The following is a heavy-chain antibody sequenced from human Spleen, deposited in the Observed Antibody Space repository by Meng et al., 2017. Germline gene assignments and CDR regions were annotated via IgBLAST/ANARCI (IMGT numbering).Heavy chain of an antibody. CDR3: ARGSFSSGWGI. CDR1: GGSISGGDYY. D-gene: IGHD6-19*01. V-gene: IGHV4-30-4*01. CDR2: MSHSGST. J-gene: IGHJ4*02. Sequence: QVQLQESGPGLVKPSQTLSLTCTVFGGSISGGDYYWSWIRQPPGKGLEWIGEMSHSGSTNYNPSLKSRVTISLDESKNQFSLKLNSVTAADTAIYYCARGSFSSGWGIWGQGTLVTVSS.